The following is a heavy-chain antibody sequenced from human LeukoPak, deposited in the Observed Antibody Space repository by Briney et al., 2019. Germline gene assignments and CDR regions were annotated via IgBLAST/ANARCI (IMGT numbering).Heavy chain of an antibody. V-gene: IGHV3-48*01. D-gene: IGHD5-18*01. Sequence: PGGSLRLSCAASGFTFSSYNMNWVRQAPGKGLEWVSYISDSSTTIYYADSVKGRFTISRDNSKNTLYLQMNSLRAEDTAVYYCARVHSGYSYGNFDYWGQGTLVTVSS. CDR2: ISDSSTTI. CDR3: ARVHSGYSYGNFDY. J-gene: IGHJ4*02. CDR1: GFTFSSYN.